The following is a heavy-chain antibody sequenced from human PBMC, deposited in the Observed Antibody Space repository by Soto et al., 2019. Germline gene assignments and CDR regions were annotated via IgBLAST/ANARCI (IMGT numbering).Heavy chain of an antibody. CDR1: GGSISEKY. Sequence: SETLSLTCIVSGGSISEKYWNWVRQPPGRGLEWIGLIFANGHTDYNPSLKSRVTMSVDASKNQFSLRLTSMTAADTAVYYCVASLAASGLNWLDPWGRGTLVTVSS. CDR3: VASLAASGLNWLDP. CDR2: IFANGHT. D-gene: IGHD6-13*01. J-gene: IGHJ5*02. V-gene: IGHV4-4*07.